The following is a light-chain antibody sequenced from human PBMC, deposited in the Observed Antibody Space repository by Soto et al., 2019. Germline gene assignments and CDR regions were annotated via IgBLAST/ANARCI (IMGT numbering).Light chain of an antibody. CDR2: AAS. J-gene: IGKJ1*01. V-gene: IGKV3D-15*01. Sequence: EVVMKQSLATLSVSPGEGATLSCSSSQSVSSNLAWYHQRPGQSPRLLIYAASNRATGIPARFSGSGSGTEFTLTISSLQSEDFAVYYCQQYNNWPPNTFGQGTEVDI. CDR3: QQYNNWPPNT. CDR1: QSVSSN.